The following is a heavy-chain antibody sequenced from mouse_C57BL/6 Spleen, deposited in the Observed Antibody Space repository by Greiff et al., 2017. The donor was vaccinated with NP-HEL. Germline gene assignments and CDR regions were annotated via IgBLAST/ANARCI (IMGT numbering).Heavy chain of an antibody. CDR2: IDPSDSYT. V-gene: IGHV1-69*01. Sequence: QVQLQQPGAELVMPGASVKLSCKASGYTFTSYWMHWMKQRPGQGLEWIGEIDPSDSYTNYNQKFKGKSTLTVDKSSSTAYMQLSSLTSEDSAVYYCARKAMDYWGQGTSVTVSS. CDR1: GYTFTSYW. CDR3: ARKAMDY. J-gene: IGHJ4*01.